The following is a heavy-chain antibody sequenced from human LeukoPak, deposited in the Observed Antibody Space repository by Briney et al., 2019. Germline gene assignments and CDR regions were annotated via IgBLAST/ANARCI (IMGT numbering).Heavy chain of an antibody. CDR2: IYYSGST. V-gene: IGHV4-39*01. Sequence: SETLSLTCTVSGGSISSSSYYWGWIRQPPGKGLEWIGSIYYSGSTYYNPSLKSRVTISVDTSKNQFSLKLSSVTAADTAVYYCASEEGWSYNSSWYAHSKRFDYWGQGTLVTVSS. J-gene: IGHJ4*02. D-gene: IGHD6-13*01. CDR3: ASEEGWSYNSSWYAHSKRFDY. CDR1: GGSISSSSYY.